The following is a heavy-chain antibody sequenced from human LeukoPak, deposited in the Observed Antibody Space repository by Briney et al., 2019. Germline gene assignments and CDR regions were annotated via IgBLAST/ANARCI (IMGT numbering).Heavy chain of an antibody. CDR1: GGSISSYY. CDR3: ARRGEDSQDAFDI. J-gene: IGHJ3*02. CDR2: IYYSGST. Sequence: PSETLSLTCTVSGGSISSYYWSWIRQPPGKGLEWIGYIYYSGSTNYNPSLKSRVTISVDTSKNQFSLKLSSVTAADTAVYYCARRGEDSQDAFDIWGQGTMVTVSS. D-gene: IGHD2-21*01. V-gene: IGHV4-59*08.